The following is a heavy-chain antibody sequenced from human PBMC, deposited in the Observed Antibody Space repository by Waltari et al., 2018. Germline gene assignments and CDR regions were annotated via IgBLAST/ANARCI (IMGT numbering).Heavy chain of an antibody. CDR1: GGSFSRYH. CDR3: ARGPRPLYDFWSGYYPAGFDP. D-gene: IGHD3-3*01. J-gene: IGHJ5*02. V-gene: IGHV4-34*01. CDR2: INHSGST. Sequence: QVQLQQWGAGLLKPSQTLSLTCAVYGGSFSRYHWSWLRQPPGKGLEWIGEINHSGSTNYNPSLKSRVTISVDTSKNQFSLKLSSVTAADTAVYYCARGPRPLYDFWSGYYPAGFDPWGQGTLVTVSS.